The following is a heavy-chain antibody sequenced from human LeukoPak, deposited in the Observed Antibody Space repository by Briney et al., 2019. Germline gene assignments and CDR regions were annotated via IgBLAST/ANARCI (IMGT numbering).Heavy chain of an antibody. J-gene: IGHJ4*02. Sequence: SETLSLTCAVYGGSFSGYYWSWLRQPPGKGLEWIGEINHSGSTNYNPSLKSRVTISVDTSKNQFSLKLSSVTAADTAVYYCARSRAESMIVIMDLDYWGQGTLVTVSS. CDR2: INHSGST. CDR1: GGSFSGYY. D-gene: IGHD2/OR15-2a*01. V-gene: IGHV4-34*01. CDR3: ARSRAESMIVIMDLDY.